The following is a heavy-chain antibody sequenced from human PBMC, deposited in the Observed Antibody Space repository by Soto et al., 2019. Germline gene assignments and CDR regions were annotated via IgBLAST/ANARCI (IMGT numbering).Heavy chain of an antibody. CDR1: GGSISSSSYY. Sequence: SETLSLTCTVSGGSISSSSYYWGWIRQPPGKGLEWIGSIYYSGSTYYNPSLKSRVTVSVDTSKNQFSLKLSSVTAADTAVYYCAXLVTIFGVVIISALFDYWGQGTLVTVSS. D-gene: IGHD3-3*01. J-gene: IGHJ4*02. CDR3: AXLVTIFGVVIISALFDY. CDR2: IYYSGST. V-gene: IGHV4-39*01.